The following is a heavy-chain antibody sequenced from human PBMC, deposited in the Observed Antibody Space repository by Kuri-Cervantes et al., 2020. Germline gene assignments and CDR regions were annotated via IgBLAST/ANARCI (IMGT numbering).Heavy chain of an antibody. J-gene: IGHJ4*02. Sequence: ASVKVSCKASGYTFTSSGITWVRQAPGQGLEWMAWINSYNGNTNYAQKVQGRVTMTEDTSTDTAYMELSSLRSEDTAVYYCATDQVEWLLLSWGQGTLVTVSS. CDR1: GYTFTSSG. CDR3: ATDQVEWLLLS. V-gene: IGHV1-18*01. CDR2: INSYNGNT. D-gene: IGHD3-22*01.